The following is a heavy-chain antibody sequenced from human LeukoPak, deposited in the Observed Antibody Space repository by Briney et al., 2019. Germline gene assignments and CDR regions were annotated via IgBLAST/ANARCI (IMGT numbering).Heavy chain of an antibody. V-gene: IGHV3-7*03. CDR2: IKPGGNEK. Sequence: RGSLRLSCAASGFTFNNYWMTWVRQGPGKGLEWVANIKPGGNEKYYVDSVKGRFTISRDNVKNSLYLQMNSLRAEDTAIYYCATFRFLGTWGQGTMVTVSP. CDR1: GFTFNNYW. J-gene: IGHJ3*01. D-gene: IGHD3-3*01. CDR3: ATFRFLGT.